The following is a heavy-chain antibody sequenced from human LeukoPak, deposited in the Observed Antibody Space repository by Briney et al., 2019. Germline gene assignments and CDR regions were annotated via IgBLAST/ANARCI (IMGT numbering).Heavy chain of an antibody. V-gene: IGHV1-69*13. J-gene: IGHJ4*02. D-gene: IGHD1-1*01. CDR3: ARDGVAGTIDY. CDR2: IIPIFSTA. Sequence: GASVKVSCKASGGTFSSYAISWVRQAPGQGLEWMGGIIPIFSTANYAQKFQGRVTIIADESTSTAYMELSSLRSEDTAVYYCARDGVAGTIDYWGQGTLVTVSS. CDR1: GGTFSSYA.